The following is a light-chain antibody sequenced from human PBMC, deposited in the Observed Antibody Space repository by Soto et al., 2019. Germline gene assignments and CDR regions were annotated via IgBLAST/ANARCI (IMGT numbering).Light chain of an antibody. CDR2: KAS. CDR3: QRYNSYSEA. CDR1: QTISSW. J-gene: IGKJ1*01. V-gene: IGKV1-5*03. Sequence: IQMTQSHSTLSGSVGDRVTITCRASQTISSWLAWYQQKPGKAPKLLIYKASTLKSGVPSRFSGRGSGIEFTLTIISMQPDDCATYYCQRYNSYSEAFGQGTKVELK.